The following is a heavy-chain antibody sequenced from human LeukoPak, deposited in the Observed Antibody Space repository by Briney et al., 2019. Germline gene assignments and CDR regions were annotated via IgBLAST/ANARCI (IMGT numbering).Heavy chain of an antibody. CDR1: GYSFTSYW. D-gene: IGHD3-22*01. Sequence: GESLKISCKGSGYSFTSYWIGWVRQMPGRGLEWMGIIYPGDSDTRYSPSFQGQVTISADKSISTAYLQWSSLKASDTAMYYCARLYYFDSSGYLGAFDYWGQGTLVTVSS. CDR3: ARLYYFDSSGYLGAFDY. V-gene: IGHV5-51*01. CDR2: IYPGDSDT. J-gene: IGHJ4*02.